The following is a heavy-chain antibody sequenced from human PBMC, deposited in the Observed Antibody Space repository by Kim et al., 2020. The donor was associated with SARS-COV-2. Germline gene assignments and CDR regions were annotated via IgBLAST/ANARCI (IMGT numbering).Heavy chain of an antibody. Sequence: ASVKVSCKASGYTFTRWAIHWVRQAPGQRLELMGWINAANGHTKYSQNFQDRVTITRDTSASTAYMDLSSLRSEDTAIYYCATNDFYNGRSHFDSWGQGTLVTVS. V-gene: IGHV1-3*01. J-gene: IGHJ4*02. D-gene: IGHD2-8*01. CDR1: GYTFTRWA. CDR3: ATNDFYNGRSHFDS. CDR2: INAANGHT.